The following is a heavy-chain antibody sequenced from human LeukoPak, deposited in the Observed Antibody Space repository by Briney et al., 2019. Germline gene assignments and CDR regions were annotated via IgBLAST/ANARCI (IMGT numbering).Heavy chain of an antibody. CDR3: AKDRGYSGSYDAFDI. J-gene: IGHJ3*02. CDR1: GFTFSSYG. D-gene: IGHD1-26*01. Sequence: GRSLRLSCAASGFTFSSYGMHWVRQSPGKGLEWVAVISYDGSNKDYADSVKGRFTISRDNSKNTLYLQMNSLRAEDTAVYYCAKDRGYSGSYDAFDIWGQGTMVTVSS. V-gene: IGHV3-30*18. CDR2: ISYDGSNK.